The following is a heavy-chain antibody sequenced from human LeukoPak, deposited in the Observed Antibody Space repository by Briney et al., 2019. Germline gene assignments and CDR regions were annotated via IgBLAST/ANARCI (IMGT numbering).Heavy chain of an antibody. V-gene: IGHV3-64*01. CDR3: ARDLESDY. Sequence: GGSLRLSCAASGFTFSSYAMHWVRQAPGKGLEYVSAISTNGGSTYYANSVEGSFTISRDNSKNTLYLQMGSLRAEDMAVYYCARDLESDYWGQGTLVTVSS. J-gene: IGHJ4*02. CDR2: ISTNGGST. CDR1: GFTFSSYA.